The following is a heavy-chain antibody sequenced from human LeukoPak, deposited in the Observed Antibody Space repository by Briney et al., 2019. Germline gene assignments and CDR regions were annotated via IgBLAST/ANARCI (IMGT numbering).Heavy chain of an antibody. CDR2: IYYSGIT. CDR1: GGSISSSSHY. Sequence: SETLSLTCAVSGGSISSSSHYWGWIRQPPGKGLEWIGSIYYSGITYYNPSLKSRVTISLDTSSNQFSLKLSSVTAADTAIYYCAGLTATMLIEYWGQGTLVSASS. CDR3: AGLTATMLIEY. J-gene: IGHJ4*02. V-gene: IGHV4-39*01. D-gene: IGHD5-24*01.